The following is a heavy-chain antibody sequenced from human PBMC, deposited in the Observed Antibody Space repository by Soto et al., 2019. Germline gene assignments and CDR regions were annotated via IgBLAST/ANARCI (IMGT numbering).Heavy chain of an antibody. Sequence: ASVKVSCKASGYTFTSYDINWVRQATGQGLEWMGWMNPNSGNTGYAQKFQGRVTMTRNTSISTAYMELSSLRSEDTAVYYCAREVAIVPAAMGYYDYYGVDVWGQGTTVTVSS. D-gene: IGHD2-2*01. CDR3: AREVAIVPAAMGYYDYYGVDV. CDR1: GYTFTSYD. CDR2: MNPNSGNT. V-gene: IGHV1-8*01. J-gene: IGHJ6*02.